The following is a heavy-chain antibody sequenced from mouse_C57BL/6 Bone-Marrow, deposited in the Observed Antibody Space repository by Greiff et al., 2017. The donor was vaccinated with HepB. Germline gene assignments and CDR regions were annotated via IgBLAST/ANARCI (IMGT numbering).Heavy chain of an antibody. CDR1: GYTFTSYW. Sequence: VQLQQPGAELVKPGASVKMSCKASGYTFTSYWITWVKQRPGQGLEWIGDIYPGSGSTNYNEKFKSKATLTVDTSSSTAYMQLSSLTSEDSAVYYCARRGDDYDDYFDYWGQGTTLTVSS. CDR3: ARRGDDYDDYFDY. V-gene: IGHV1-55*01. CDR2: IYPGSGST. J-gene: IGHJ2*01. D-gene: IGHD2-4*01.